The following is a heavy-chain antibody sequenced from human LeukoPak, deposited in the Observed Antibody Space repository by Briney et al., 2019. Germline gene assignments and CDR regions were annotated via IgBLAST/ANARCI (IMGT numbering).Heavy chain of an antibody. Sequence: ASVKVSCKASGYTFTSYGISWVRQAPGQGLECMGWISAYNGNTNYAQKLQGRVTMTTDTSTSTAYMELRSLRSDDTAVYYCARGGRRIAAAGNHNWFDPWGQGTLVTVSS. J-gene: IGHJ5*02. D-gene: IGHD6-13*01. CDR2: ISAYNGNT. CDR3: ARGGRRIAAAGNHNWFDP. V-gene: IGHV1-18*01. CDR1: GYTFTSYG.